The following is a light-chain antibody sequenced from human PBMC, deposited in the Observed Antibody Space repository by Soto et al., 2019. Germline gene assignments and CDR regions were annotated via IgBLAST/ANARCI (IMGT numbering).Light chain of an antibody. CDR2: DAD. CDR1: QSVSSY. V-gene: IGKV3-11*01. Sequence: VVSQSPSTLSLSPGESATLSCRASQSVSSYLAWYEQRPGQAXXLLIYDADNRATGIPARFNGRGCGTEFNLTISSLETEECAAYYYCQQRSSWPPITFGQGTRLEIK. CDR3: QQRSSWPPIT. J-gene: IGKJ5*01.